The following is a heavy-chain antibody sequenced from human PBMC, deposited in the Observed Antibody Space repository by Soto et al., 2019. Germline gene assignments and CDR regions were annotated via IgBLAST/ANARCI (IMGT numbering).Heavy chain of an antibody. CDR1: GFTFSSYG. CDR2: ISYDGSNK. Sequence: LGGNLGISSPPSGFTFSSYGKHRVCKAPAQGLECVAVISYDGSNKYYADSVKGRFTISRDNSKNKLYLQMNSLRPEDTAVYYCAKDRDRSSVRFLEWLSSNYYYYGMDVWGQ. V-gene: IGHV3-30*18. J-gene: IGHJ6*02. CDR3: AKDRDRSSVRFLEWLSSNYYYYGMDV. D-gene: IGHD3-3*01.